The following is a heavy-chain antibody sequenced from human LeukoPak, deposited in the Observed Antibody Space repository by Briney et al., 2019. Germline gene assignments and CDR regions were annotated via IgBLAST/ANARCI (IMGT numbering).Heavy chain of an antibody. V-gene: IGHV4-61*02. CDR1: GGSISSGSYY. J-gene: IGHJ4*02. CDR3: ARGRPGYDFWSGYYSYFDY. CDR2: FYTSGST. D-gene: IGHD3-3*01. Sequence: PSETLSLTCSVSGGSISSGSYYWIWIRQPAGKGLEWIGRFYTSGSTNYNPSLKSRVTISVDTSKNQFSLKLSSVTAADTAVYYCARGRPGYDFWSGYYSYFDYWGQGTLVTVSS.